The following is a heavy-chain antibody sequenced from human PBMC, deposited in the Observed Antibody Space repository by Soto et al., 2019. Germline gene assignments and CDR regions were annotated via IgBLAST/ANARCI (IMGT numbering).Heavy chain of an antibody. Sequence: GGSLRLSCAASGFTFSSYGMHWVRQAPGKGLEWVAVISYDGSNKYYADSVKGRFTISRDNSKNTLYLQMNSLRAEDTAVYYCAKEYYDSSGYYYFDYWGQGTLGTVSS. CDR2: ISYDGSNK. J-gene: IGHJ4*01. V-gene: IGHV3-30*18. D-gene: IGHD3-22*01. CDR1: GFTFSSYG. CDR3: AKEYYDSSGYYYFDY.